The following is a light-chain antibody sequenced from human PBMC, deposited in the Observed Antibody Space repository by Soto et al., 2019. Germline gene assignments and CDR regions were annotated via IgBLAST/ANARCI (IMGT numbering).Light chain of an antibody. J-gene: IGLJ2*01. CDR3: QTWGTGIHVV. CDR2: LDSDGSH. CDR1: SGNSSYA. V-gene: IGLV4-69*01. Sequence: QLVLTQSPSASASLGASVKLTCNQSSGNSSYAIAWHQQQPEKGPRYLMKLDSDGSHTKGDAIPDRFSGSSSGAERYLTISSLQSEDEADYYCQTWGTGIHVVFGGGTKLTVL.